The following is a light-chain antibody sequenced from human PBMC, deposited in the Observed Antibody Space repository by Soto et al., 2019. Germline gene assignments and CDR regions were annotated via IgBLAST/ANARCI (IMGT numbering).Light chain of an antibody. Sequence: EIVLTQSPVTLSLSPGERATLSCRASQTVSRMYLSWFQQKPGQAPRLLIYGTSTRATGIPVRFSGSGSGTDFTLKISRVEAEDVGVYYCMQALQTGWTFGQGTKVDIK. V-gene: IGKV3D-7*01. CDR3: MQALQTGWT. J-gene: IGKJ1*01. CDR1: QTVSRMY. CDR2: GTS.